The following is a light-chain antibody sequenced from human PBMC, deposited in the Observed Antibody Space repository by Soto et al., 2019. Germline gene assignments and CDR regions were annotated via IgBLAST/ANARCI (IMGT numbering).Light chain of an antibody. CDR1: SGRSTNA. V-gene: IGLV4-69*01. Sequence: QPVLTQSPSASASLGASVKLTCTLSSGRSTNAIAWHQQQPEKGPRYLMKINSDGSHTKGDGIPDRFSGSSAWAQRYLTISSLQSEDEADHYCQTWGSGIHVFGSGTKVTV. J-gene: IGLJ1*01. CDR3: QTWGSGIHV. CDR2: INSDGSH.